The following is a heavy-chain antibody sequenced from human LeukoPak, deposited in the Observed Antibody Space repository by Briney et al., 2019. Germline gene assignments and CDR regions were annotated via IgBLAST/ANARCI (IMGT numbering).Heavy chain of an antibody. D-gene: IGHD1-14*01. CDR3: ASLSRNSY. CDR2: ISYDGSNK. Sequence: GGSLRLSCAASGFTFSSYAMHWVRQAPGKGLEWVAVISYDGSNKYYAGSVKGRFTISRDNSKNTLYLQMNSLRAEDTAVYYCASLSRNSYWGQGTLVTVSS. V-gene: IGHV3-30*04. CDR1: GFTFSSYA. J-gene: IGHJ4*02.